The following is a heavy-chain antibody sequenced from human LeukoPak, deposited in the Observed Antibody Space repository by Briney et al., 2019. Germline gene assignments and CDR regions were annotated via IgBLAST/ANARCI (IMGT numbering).Heavy chain of an antibody. J-gene: IGHJ5*02. CDR3: ASLHHLPRGGVPVTIS. CDR1: GFSFSGYS. V-gene: IGHV3-48*02. CDR2: ISKSGSNI. D-gene: IGHD6-19*01. Sequence: GGSLRLSCAASGFSFSGYSMNWVRQAPGKGLEWVSFISKSGSNIYYADSVRGRFTISRDNDGNSLYLQMNGLRDEDTALYYCASLHHLPRGGVPVTISWGQGTLVTVSP.